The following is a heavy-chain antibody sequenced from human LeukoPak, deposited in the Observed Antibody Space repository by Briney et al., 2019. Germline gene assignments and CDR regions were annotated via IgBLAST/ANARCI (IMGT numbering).Heavy chain of an antibody. CDR2: ISSSGSTI. V-gene: IGHV3-11*01. CDR1: GFTFSNAW. Sequence: GGSLRLSCATSGFTFSNAWMNWVRQAPGKGLEWVSYISSSGSTIYYADSVKGRFTISRDNAKNSLYLQMNSLRAEDTAVYYCARRSPESIAAEYYFDYWGQGTLVTVSS. J-gene: IGHJ4*02. CDR3: ARRSPESIAAEYYFDY. D-gene: IGHD6-13*01.